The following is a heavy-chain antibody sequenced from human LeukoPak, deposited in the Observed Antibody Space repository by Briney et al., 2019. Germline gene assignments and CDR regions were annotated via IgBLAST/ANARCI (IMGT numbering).Heavy chain of an antibody. CDR2: IYHSGST. J-gene: IGHJ4*02. V-gene: IGHV4-4*02. CDR1: GGSISSSNW. CDR3: ARVTPFITMVRGVTPDYFDY. D-gene: IGHD3-10*01. Sequence: SGTLSPTCAVSGGSISSSNWWSWVRQPPGKGLEWIGEIYHSGSTNYNPSLKSRVTISVDKSKNQFSLKLSSVTAADTAVYYCARVTPFITMVRGVTPDYFDYWGQGTLVTVSS.